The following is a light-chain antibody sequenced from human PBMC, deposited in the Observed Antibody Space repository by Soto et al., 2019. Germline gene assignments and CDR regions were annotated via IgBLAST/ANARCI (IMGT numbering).Light chain of an antibody. CDR3: CSYEHSRTYV. V-gene: IGLV1-40*01. CDR2: ANS. CDR1: SSHFGAGFD. J-gene: IGLJ1*01. Sequence: VLTQPPSVSGAPGQRVTISCTGSSSHFGAGFDVHWYQQFPGTAPKLLIYANSNRPSGVPDRFSGSKSGTSASLAITGLQAEDEADYYCCSYEHSRTYVFGTGTKVTVL.